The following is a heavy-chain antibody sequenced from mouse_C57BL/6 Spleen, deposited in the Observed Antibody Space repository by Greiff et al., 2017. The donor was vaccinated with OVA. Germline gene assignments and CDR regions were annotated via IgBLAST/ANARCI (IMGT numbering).Heavy chain of an antibody. Sequence: VQVVESGAELVKPGASVKISCKASGYAFSSYWMNWVKQRPGKGLEWIGQIYPGDGDTNYNGKFKGKATLTADKSSSTAYMQLSSLTSEDSAVYFCARGDYYGSSSFAYWGQGTLVTVSA. CDR1: GYAFSSYW. CDR3: ARGDYYGSSSFAY. V-gene: IGHV1-80*01. J-gene: IGHJ3*01. D-gene: IGHD1-1*01. CDR2: IYPGDGDT.